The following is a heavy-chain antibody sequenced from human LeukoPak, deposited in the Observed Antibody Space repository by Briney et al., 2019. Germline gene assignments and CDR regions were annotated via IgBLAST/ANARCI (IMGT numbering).Heavy chain of an antibody. CDR2: INHSGST. V-gene: IGHV4-34*01. D-gene: IGHD3-9*01. CDR3: ARALHYYFDWSSQSDAFDI. CDR1: GGSFSDYY. J-gene: IGHJ3*02. Sequence: SETLSLTCAVYGGSFSDYYWSWIRQPPGKGLEWIGEINHSGSTNYNPSLKSRVTISVDTSKNQFSLKLSSVTAADTAVYYCARALHYYFDWSSQSDAFDIWGQGTMVTVSS.